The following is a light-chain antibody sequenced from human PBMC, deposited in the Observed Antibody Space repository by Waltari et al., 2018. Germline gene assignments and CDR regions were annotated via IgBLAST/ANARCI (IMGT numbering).Light chain of an antibody. J-gene: IGKJ2*01. Sequence: DSQVTQTPSTLSASVGDRVTITCRASKSISSWLAWYQQKPGKAPKLLFYKASSLESWVPSRFSGSGSGAEFNLTISSLQPDDFATYYCQQYNSYSYTFGQGTKLEIK. CDR3: QQYNSYSYT. CDR2: KAS. CDR1: KSISSW. V-gene: IGKV1-5*03.